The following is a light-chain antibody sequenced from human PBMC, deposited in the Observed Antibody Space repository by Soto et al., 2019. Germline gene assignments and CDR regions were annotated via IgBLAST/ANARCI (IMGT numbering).Light chain of an antibody. V-gene: IGKV3-20*01. Sequence: EIVLTQSPGTLSLSPGERATLSCRASQSVSSSYLAWYQQKPGQAPRLLIYGASSRATGIPDRFSGSGSGTDFTLTISRLEPEEFAVDYCQQYGSSPRWTFGQGTKVEIK. CDR1: QSVSSSY. J-gene: IGKJ1*01. CDR2: GAS. CDR3: QQYGSSPRWT.